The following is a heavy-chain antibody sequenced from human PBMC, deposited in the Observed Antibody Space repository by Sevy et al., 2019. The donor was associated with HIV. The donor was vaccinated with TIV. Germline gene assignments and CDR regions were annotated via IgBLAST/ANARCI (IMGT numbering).Heavy chain of an antibody. CDR2: INSDESST. V-gene: IGHV3-74*01. CDR1: GFTFSSYW. Sequence: GGSLRLSCAASGFTFSSYWMHWVRQAPGKGLVWVSRINSDESSTSYADSVKGRFTISRDNAKNTLYLQMNSLRAEDMAVYYCARDHSSGWYGLDYYYYYGMDVWGQGTTVTVSS. D-gene: IGHD6-19*01. J-gene: IGHJ6*02. CDR3: ARDHSSGWYGLDYYYYYGMDV.